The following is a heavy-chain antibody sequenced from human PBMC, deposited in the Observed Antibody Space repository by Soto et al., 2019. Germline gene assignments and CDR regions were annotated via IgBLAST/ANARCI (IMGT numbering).Heavy chain of an antibody. CDR2: ISGSGGST. J-gene: IGHJ3*02. CDR3: VKTDRVRFLEWLPIPVGAFDI. D-gene: IGHD3-3*01. Sequence: EVQLLESGGGLVQPGGSLRLSCAASGFTFSSYAMSWVRQAPGKGLEWVSAISGSGGSTYYADSVKGRFTISRDNSKNTLYLQMNSLRAEDTAVYYCVKTDRVRFLEWLPIPVGAFDIWGQGTMVTVSS. V-gene: IGHV3-23*01. CDR1: GFTFSSYA.